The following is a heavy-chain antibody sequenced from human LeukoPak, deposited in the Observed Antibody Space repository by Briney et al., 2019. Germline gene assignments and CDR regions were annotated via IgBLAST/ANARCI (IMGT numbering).Heavy chain of an antibody. CDR3: ARARSRSPHIVVVVAATHFDY. CDR1: GGSFSGYY. D-gene: IGHD2-15*01. J-gene: IGHJ4*02. V-gene: IGHV4-34*01. CDR2: INHSGST. Sequence: TSSETLSLTCAVYGGSFSGYYWSWIRQPPGKGLEWIGEINHSGSTNYNPSLKSRVTISVDTSKNQFSLKLSSVTAADTAVYYCARARSRSPHIVVVVAATHFDYWGQGTLVTVSS.